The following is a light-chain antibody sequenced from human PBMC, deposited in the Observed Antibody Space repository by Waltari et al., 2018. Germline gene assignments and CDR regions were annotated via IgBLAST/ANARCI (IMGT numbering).Light chain of an antibody. J-gene: IGLJ2*01. CDR2: DTD. CDR1: TGTVPGGHF. CDR3: LFSYSGAWV. Sequence: QAVVTQEPSLTVSPGGTVTPTCPPSTGTVPGGHFASWFQHKPGQAPPTLIFDTDKKFSWTPARFSGSLVGGKAALTLSGALPEDEAEYYCLFSYSGAWVFGGGTKVTVL. V-gene: IGLV7-46*01.